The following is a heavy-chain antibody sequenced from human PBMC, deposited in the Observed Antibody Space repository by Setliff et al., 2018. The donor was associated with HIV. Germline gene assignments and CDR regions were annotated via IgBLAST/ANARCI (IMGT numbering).Heavy chain of an antibody. Sequence: GASVKVSCKASGGTFSSYAISWVRQAPGQGLEWMGGIIPILGIANYAQKFQGRVTITADESTSTAYMELSSLRSEDTAVYYCARECDSSGWPFDPWGQGTLVTVSS. CDR1: GGTFSSYA. CDR3: ARECDSSGWPFDP. J-gene: IGHJ5*02. CDR2: IIPILGIA. V-gene: IGHV1-69*10. D-gene: IGHD6-19*01.